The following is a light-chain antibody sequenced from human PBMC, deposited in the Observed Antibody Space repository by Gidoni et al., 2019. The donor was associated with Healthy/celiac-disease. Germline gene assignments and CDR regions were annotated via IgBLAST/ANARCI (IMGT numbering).Light chain of an antibody. J-gene: IGKJ2*02. V-gene: IGKV4-1*01. Sequence: DIVMTQPPDSLALSLGERATIHCKSSQSVLYSSNNKSYLAWYQQKPGQPPKLLIYWASTRESGVPDRFSGSGSGTDFTLTISSLQAEDVAVYYCQQSYSSPRTFGQGTKLEIK. CDR3: QQSYSSPRT. CDR1: QSVLYSSNNKSY. CDR2: WAS.